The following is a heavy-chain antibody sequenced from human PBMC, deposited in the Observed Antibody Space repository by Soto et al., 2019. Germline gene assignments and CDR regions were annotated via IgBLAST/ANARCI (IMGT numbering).Heavy chain of an antibody. CDR2: ISGSDGST. Sequence: PGGSLRLSCAASGFTFSSYAMSWVRQAPGKELEWVSVISGSDGSTYYADSVKGRFTISRDNSKNTLNLQMNSLRAEDTAVYYCARRSSSWNFDSWGQGALVTVSS. CDR1: GFTFSSYA. CDR3: ARRSSSWNFDS. D-gene: IGHD6-13*01. J-gene: IGHJ4*02. V-gene: IGHV3-23*01.